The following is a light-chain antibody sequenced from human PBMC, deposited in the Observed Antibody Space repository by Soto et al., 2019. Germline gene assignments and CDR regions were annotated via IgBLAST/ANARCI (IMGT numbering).Light chain of an antibody. V-gene: IGLV2-23*01. J-gene: IGLJ1*01. Sequence: QSVLNKPASLSGSPGQSITVSCTGSNNDLGSYNLVAWYQQHPGKAPKVIIYEGNKRPSGVSTRFVGSKLAHTASLTISGLQAEDEADYYCCSYVGGSRWGFGTGTKLTVL. CDR1: NNDLGSYNL. CDR2: EGN. CDR3: CSYVGGSRWG.